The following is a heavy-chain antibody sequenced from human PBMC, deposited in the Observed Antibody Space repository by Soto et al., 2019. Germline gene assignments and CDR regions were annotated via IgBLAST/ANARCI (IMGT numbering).Heavy chain of an antibody. CDR3: ASALIVATYRLYSGSYYDY. CDR1: GFTFSSYS. Sequence: GWALRLSCAASGFTFSSYSMNWVRQAPGKGLEWVSYISSSSSTIYYADSVKGRFTISRDNAKNSLYLQMNSLRDEDTAVYYCASALIVATYRLYSGSYYDYWGQGTLVTVSS. CDR2: ISSSSSTI. V-gene: IGHV3-48*02. D-gene: IGHD5-12*01. J-gene: IGHJ4*02.